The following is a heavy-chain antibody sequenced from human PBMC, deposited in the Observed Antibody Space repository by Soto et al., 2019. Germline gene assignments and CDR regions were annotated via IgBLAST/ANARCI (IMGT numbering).Heavy chain of an antibody. CDR2: IDYIGNT. CDR1: DGSIGSDY. J-gene: IGHJ5*02. CDR3: ARMFDTYVNGNWFDP. D-gene: IGHD3-10*02. V-gene: IGHV4-59*01. Sequence: SETLSLTCTVSDGSIGSDYWSWIRQPPGKGLEWLGNIDYIGNTNYNPSLKSRVTMSIDTSKNRFSLKLASVTTADTAVYYCARMFDTYVNGNWFDPWGQGTLVTVPS.